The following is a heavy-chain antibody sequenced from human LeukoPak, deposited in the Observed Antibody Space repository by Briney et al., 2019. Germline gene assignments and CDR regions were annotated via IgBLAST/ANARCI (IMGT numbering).Heavy chain of an antibody. Sequence: ASVKVSCKASGYTFTSYYMHWVRQAPGQGLEWMGIINPSGGSTSYAQKFQGRVTMTRDMPTSTVYMELSSLRSEDTAVYYCARDSVPTPFDYWGQGTLVTVSS. J-gene: IGHJ4*02. CDR3: ARDSVPTPFDY. CDR2: INPSGGST. V-gene: IGHV1-46*01. CDR1: GYTFTSYY.